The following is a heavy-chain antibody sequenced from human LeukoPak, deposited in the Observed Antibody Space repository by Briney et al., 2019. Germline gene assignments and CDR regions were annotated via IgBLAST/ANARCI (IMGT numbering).Heavy chain of an antibody. D-gene: IGHD6-13*01. V-gene: IGHV4-39*07. CDR2: IYSTGLT. J-gene: IGHJ5*02. Sequence: SETLSLTCTVSGVSVSSSYYFWAWIRQPPGKGLEWIGSIYSTGLTYYSPSLKSRVSISLETSKNQFSLKLKSVTAADTAVYFCASGSAGFDTWGQGTLVTVSS. CDR3: ASGSAGFDT. CDR1: GVSVSSSYYF.